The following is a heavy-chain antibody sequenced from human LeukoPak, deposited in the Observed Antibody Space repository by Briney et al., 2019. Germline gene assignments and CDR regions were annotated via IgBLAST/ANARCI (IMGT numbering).Heavy chain of an antibody. V-gene: IGHV4-61*02. CDR2: IYTSGST. CDR3: ARGQTYYYDSSGYYDFDY. CDR1: GGSISSGSYY. Sequence: PSETLSLTCTVSGGSISSGSYYWSWIRQPAGKGLEWIGRIYTSGSTNYNPSLKSRVTISVDTSKNQFSLKLSSVTAADTAVYYCARGQTYYYDSSGYYDFDYWGQGTLVTVSS. D-gene: IGHD3-22*01. J-gene: IGHJ4*02.